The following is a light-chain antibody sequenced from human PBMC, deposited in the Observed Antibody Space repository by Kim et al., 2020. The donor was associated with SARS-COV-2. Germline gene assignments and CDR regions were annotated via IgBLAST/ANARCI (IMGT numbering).Light chain of an antibody. CDR1: FSNIGGNN. CDR2: TNN. J-gene: IGLJ1*01. Sequence: GQRVSSSCSGSFSNIGGNNVNWYQHIPGRAPRLLIHTNNQMPSGVPDRFAGSKSDTSASLAISGLQSDDEADYYCAAWDGRLNAYVFGTGTKVTVL. CDR3: AAWDGRLNAYV. V-gene: IGLV1-44*01.